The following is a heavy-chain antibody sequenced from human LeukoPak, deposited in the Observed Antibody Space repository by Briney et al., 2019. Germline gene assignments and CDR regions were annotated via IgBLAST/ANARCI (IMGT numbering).Heavy chain of an antibody. D-gene: IGHD6-13*01. J-gene: IGHJ4*02. CDR1: GFTFDDYA. CDR3: AKDIRYSSSWCFDY. Sequence: PGGSLRLSCAASGFTFDDYAMYWVRQVPGKGLEWVSRISWNSGSIDYADSVKCRFTIYRDNAKNSLYLQMNSLRAEGTALYYCAKDIRYSSSWCFDYWGQGTLVTVSS. CDR2: ISWNSGSI. V-gene: IGHV3-9*01.